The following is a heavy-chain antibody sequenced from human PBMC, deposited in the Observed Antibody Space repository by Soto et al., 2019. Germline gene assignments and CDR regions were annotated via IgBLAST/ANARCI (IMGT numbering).Heavy chain of an antibody. J-gene: IGHJ6*02. CDR2: IIPIFGTA. CDR3: ARGMRDILTGHKRGYYYYGMDV. V-gene: IGHV1-69*13. Sequence: SVKVSCKASGGTFSSYAISWVRQAPGQGLEWMGGIIPIFGTANYAQKFQGRVTITADESTSTAYMELSSLRSEDTAVYYCARGMRDILTGHKRGYYYYGMDVWGQGTTVTVSS. D-gene: IGHD3-9*01. CDR1: GGTFSSYA.